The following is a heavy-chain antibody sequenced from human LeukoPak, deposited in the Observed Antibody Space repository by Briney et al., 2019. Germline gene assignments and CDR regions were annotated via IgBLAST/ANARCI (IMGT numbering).Heavy chain of an antibody. Sequence: GGSLRLSCAASGFTFSSSAMSWVRQAPGKGLEWVSGIGGSGAGTYYAVSVKGRFTISRDNSKDTLYLQMNSLRAEDTAVYYCATTLHSGYYDLYWGQGTLVTVSS. CDR1: GFTFSSSA. J-gene: IGHJ4*02. D-gene: IGHD3-22*01. CDR3: ATTLHSGYYDLY. V-gene: IGHV3-23*01. CDR2: IGGSGAGT.